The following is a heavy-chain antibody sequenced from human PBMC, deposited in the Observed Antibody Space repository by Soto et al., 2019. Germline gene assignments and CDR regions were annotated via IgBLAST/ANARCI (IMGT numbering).Heavy chain of an antibody. CDR1: GGFVSSGSYY. CDR3: ARVERGTATTVVDAFDI. D-gene: IGHD1-1*01. CDR2: MSHRGET. J-gene: IGHJ3*02. V-gene: IGHV4-34*01. Sequence: QVQLQQWGAGLLKPSETLSLTCAVYGGFVSSGSYYWSWIRQPPGKGLEWIGEMSHRGETHFNPSLKSRVTISVDTSKNQFSLKMSSVTAADTALYYCARVERGTATTVVDAFDIWGPGTMVTVSS.